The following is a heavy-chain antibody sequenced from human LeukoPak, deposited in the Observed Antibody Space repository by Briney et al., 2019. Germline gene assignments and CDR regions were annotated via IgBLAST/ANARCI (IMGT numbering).Heavy chain of an antibody. D-gene: IGHD4-17*01. Sequence: SETLSLTCSASGDSMNGYYWSWIRQPPGKGLEWIGCIYYSGSTNYNPSLKSRVAISVDTSKNQFSLKLSSVTAADTAVYYCARGSGDYGDYGYFDYWGQGTLVTVSS. CDR2: IYYSGST. V-gene: IGHV4-59*01. CDR1: GDSMNGYY. CDR3: ARGSGDYGDYGYFDY. J-gene: IGHJ4*02.